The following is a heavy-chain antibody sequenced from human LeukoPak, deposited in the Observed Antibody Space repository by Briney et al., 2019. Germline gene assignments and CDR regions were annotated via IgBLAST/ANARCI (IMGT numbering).Heavy chain of an antibody. V-gene: IGHV3-7*01. Sequence: GGSLRLSCAASGFTFSNYWMTWVRQAPGRGLEWVAVIKQDGSDKYYVDSVKGRFTISRDNAKNSLYLQMNSLRAEDTAVYYCARGVPTGVDYFDYWGQGTLVTVSS. CDR2: IKQDGSDK. D-gene: IGHD1-1*01. CDR3: ARGVPTGVDYFDY. CDR1: GFTFSNYW. J-gene: IGHJ4*02.